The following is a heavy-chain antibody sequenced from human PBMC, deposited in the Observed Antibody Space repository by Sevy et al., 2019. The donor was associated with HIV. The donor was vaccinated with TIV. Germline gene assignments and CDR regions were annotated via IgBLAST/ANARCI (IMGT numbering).Heavy chain of an antibody. J-gene: IGHJ6*02. Sequence: SETLSLTCAVYGGSISGYYWSWIRQPPGKGLEWIGEINHSGSTNYNPSLKSRVTISVDTSKNQFSLKLSSVTAADTAVYYCARGAPVLRYFDWFRNYYGMDVWGQGTTVTVSS. CDR2: INHSGST. D-gene: IGHD3-9*01. CDR3: ARGAPVLRYFDWFRNYYGMDV. V-gene: IGHV4-34*01. CDR1: GGSISGYY.